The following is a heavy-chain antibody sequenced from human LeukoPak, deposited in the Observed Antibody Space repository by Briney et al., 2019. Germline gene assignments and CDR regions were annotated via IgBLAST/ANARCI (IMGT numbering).Heavy chain of an antibody. CDR2: ISGSGGST. V-gene: IGHV3-23*01. CDR1: GFTFSSYA. Sequence: RPGGSLRLSCAASGFTFSSYAMSWVRQAPGKGLEWVSAISGSGGSTYYADSVKGRFTISRDNSKNTLYLQMNSLRTEDTAVYYCARGPDYDILTGWRKTHNAFDIWGRGTMVTVSS. D-gene: IGHD3-9*01. CDR3: ARGPDYDILTGWRKTHNAFDI. J-gene: IGHJ3*02.